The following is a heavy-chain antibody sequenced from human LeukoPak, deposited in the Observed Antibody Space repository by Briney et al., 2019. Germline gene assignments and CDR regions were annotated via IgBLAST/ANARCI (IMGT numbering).Heavy chain of an antibody. CDR2: IIPIFGTA. CDR1: GGTFSSYA. Sequence: SVKVSCKASGGTFSSYAISWVRQAPGQGLEWMGGIIPIFGTANYAQKFQGRVTITTDESTSTAYMELSSLRSEDTAVYYCANTISSGSYYVRAFDIWGQGTMVTVSS. V-gene: IGHV1-69*05. CDR3: ANTISSGSYYVRAFDI. J-gene: IGHJ3*02. D-gene: IGHD1-26*01.